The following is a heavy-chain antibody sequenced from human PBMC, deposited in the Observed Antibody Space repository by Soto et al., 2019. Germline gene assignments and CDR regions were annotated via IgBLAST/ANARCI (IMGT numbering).Heavy chain of an antibody. D-gene: IGHD5-12*01. CDR3: VRGLEWLRNY. V-gene: IGHV1-8*01. Sequence: QVQLVQSGAEVKKPGASVKVSCKATGYTFTTYDINWVRQATGQGLEWMGWMNPNSGDTGYAQKFQGRVTMTRDTSISTAYMELSTLTSEDTAVYYCVRGLEWLRNYWGQGTRVTVSS. CDR1: GYTFTTYD. J-gene: IGHJ4*02. CDR2: MNPNSGDT.